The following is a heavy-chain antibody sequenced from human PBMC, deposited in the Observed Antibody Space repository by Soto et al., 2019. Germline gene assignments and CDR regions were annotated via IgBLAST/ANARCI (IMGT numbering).Heavy chain of an antibody. CDR2: IYYSGST. V-gene: IGHV4-59*01. CDR3: ARADGYSYGPDPYYFDY. Sequence: SETLSLTCTVSGGYISSYYWSWIRQPPGKGLEWIGYIYYSGSTNYNPSLKSRVTISVDTSKNQFSLKLSSVTAADTAVYYCARADGYSYGPDPYYFDYWGQGTLVTVSS. J-gene: IGHJ4*02. CDR1: GGYISSYY. D-gene: IGHD5-18*01.